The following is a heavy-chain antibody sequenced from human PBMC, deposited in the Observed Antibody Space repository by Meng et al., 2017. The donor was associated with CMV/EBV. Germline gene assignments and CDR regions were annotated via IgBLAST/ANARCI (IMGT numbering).Heavy chain of an antibody. CDR1: GGSISSGDYY. D-gene: IGHD3-3*01. V-gene: IGHV4-30-4*08. CDR2: IYYSGST. J-gene: IGHJ6*02. Sequence: SETLSLTCTVSGGSISSGDYYWSWIRQPPGKGLEWIGYIYYSGSTYYNPSLKSRVTISVDTSKNQFSLKLSSVTAADTAVYYCARGLGWLLHYGMDVWGQGTTVTVSS. CDR3: ARGLGWLLHYGMDV.